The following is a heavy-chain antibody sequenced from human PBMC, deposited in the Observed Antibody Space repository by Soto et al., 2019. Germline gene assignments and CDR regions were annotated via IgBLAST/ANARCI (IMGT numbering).Heavy chain of an antibody. CDR2: IRSRADGETT. CDR1: GFTFNNAW. Sequence: GGSLRLSCAASGFTFNNAWMSWVRQAPGKGLEWVGRIRSRADGETTDYAVPVKGRFTISRDDSKNTLSLQMNSLKTEDTAVYYCTTGTAVAKYYFDFWGQGTLVTVSS. J-gene: IGHJ4*02. D-gene: IGHD5-18*01. CDR3: TTGTAVAKYYFDF. V-gene: IGHV3-15*01.